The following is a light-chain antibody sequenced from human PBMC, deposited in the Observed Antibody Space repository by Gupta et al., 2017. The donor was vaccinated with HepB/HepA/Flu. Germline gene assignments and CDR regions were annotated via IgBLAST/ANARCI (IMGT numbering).Light chain of an antibody. CDR2: DVN. CDR3: SSYTTTSRV. CDR1: SNDIGVYNY. J-gene: IGLJ3*02. V-gene: IGLV2-14*03. Sequence: QSTLTQPASVSGPPGQSITISCTGTSNDIGVYNYVSWYQQHPGKAPKHIIYDVNNRPSGISNRFSGSKSGNTASLTISGLQAEDEADYYCSSYTTTSRVFGGGTKTDRP.